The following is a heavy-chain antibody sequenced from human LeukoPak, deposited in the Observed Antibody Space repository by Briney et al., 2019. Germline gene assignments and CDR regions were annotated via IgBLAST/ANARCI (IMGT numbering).Heavy chain of an antibody. D-gene: IGHD1-26*01. CDR1: GFTVSSNY. V-gene: IGHV3-53*04. CDR2: IYAGGDT. CDR3: ARDAVVGGSRSGAFDI. J-gene: IGHJ3*02. Sequence: GGSLRLSCAASGFTVSSNYMSWVRQAPGKGLEWVSVIYAGGDTYYADSVKGRFTISRHNSENTLYPQMNSLRTEDTAVYYCARDAVVGGSRSGAFDIWGQGTMVTVSS.